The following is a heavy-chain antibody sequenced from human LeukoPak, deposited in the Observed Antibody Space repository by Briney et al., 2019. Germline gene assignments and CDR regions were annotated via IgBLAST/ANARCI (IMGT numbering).Heavy chain of an antibody. CDR1: GGSISSGGYS. CDR3: ASSRYCSSTSCYNYYYYGMDV. V-gene: IGHV4-30-2*01. D-gene: IGHD2-2*02. CDR2: IYHSGST. Sequence: PSESLSPTGAVSGGSISSGGYSWSWIRQPPGKGLEWIGYIYHSGSTYYNPSLKSRVTISVDRSKNQFSLKLSSVTAADTAVYYCASSRYCSSTSCYNYYYYGMDVWGQGTTVTVSS. J-gene: IGHJ6*02.